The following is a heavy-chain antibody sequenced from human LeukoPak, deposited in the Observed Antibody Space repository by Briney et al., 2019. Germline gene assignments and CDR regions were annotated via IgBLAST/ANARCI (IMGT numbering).Heavy chain of an antibody. D-gene: IGHD2-21*02. V-gene: IGHV1-69*13. Sequence: SVKVSCKASGYTFTTYPINWVRQAPGQGLEWMGGIIPIFGTANYAQKFQGRVTITADESTSTAYMELSSLRSEDTAVYYCARGTGAYCGGDCYLPYYYYGMDVWGQGTTVTVSS. CDR3: ARGTGAYCGGDCYLPYYYYGMDV. J-gene: IGHJ6*02. CDR2: IIPIFGTA. CDR1: GYTFTTYP.